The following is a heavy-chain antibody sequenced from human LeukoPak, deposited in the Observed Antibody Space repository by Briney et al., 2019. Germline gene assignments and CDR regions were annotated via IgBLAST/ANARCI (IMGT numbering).Heavy chain of an antibody. CDR1: GFTFSNLG. J-gene: IGHJ5*02. V-gene: IGHV3-33*01. Sequence: PGGSLRLSCAASGFTFSNLGMHWVRQAPGKGLVWVALIWFDGSDKKYADSVKGRFTISRDNSKNTLFLQMNSLRVEDTAVYYCVRDNGPEQLALDLWGQGTLVTVSP. CDR2: IWFDGSDK. D-gene: IGHD6-6*01. CDR3: VRDNGPEQLALDL.